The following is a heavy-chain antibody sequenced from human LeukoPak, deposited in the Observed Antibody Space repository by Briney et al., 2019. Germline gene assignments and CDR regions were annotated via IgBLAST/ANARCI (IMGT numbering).Heavy chain of an antibody. CDR1: GFTFNNYA. V-gene: IGHV3-23*01. Sequence: GGSLRLSCATSGFTFNNYAMTWVRQAPGKGLEWVSTISGSGAATYYADSVKGRFTISRDNSKNTLYLQMNSLRAEDTAVYYCAKKSSGWYGDDYWGQGTLVTVSS. CDR3: AKKSSGWYGDDY. CDR2: ISGSGAAT. D-gene: IGHD6-19*01. J-gene: IGHJ4*02.